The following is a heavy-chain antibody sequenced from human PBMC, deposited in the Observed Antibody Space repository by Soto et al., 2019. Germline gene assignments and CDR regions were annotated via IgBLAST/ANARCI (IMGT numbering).Heavy chain of an antibody. J-gene: IGHJ5*02. V-gene: IGHV3-11*01. CDR1: GFTFSDYY. D-gene: IGHD4-17*01. CDR3: ARMAYGDYDGWFDP. Sequence: VGSLRLSCAASGFTFSDYYMSWIRQAPGKGLEWVSYISSSGSTIYYADSVKGRFTISRDNAKNSLYLQMNSLRAEDTAVYYCARMAYGDYDGWFDPWGQGTLVTVSS. CDR2: ISSSGSTI.